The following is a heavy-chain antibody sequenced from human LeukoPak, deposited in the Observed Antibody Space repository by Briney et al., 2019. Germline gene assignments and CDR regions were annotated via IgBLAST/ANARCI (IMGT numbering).Heavy chain of an antibody. Sequence: PGGSLRLSCAASGFTFSSYGMHWVRQAPGRGLEWVAVISYDGSNKYYADSVKGRFTISRDNSKNTLYLQMNSLRAEDTAVYYCAKDKLPKRGRSGVADYWGQGTLVTVSS. V-gene: IGHV3-30*18. J-gene: IGHJ4*02. CDR3: AKDKLPKRGRSGVADY. CDR2: ISYDGSNK. D-gene: IGHD1-7*01. CDR1: GFTFSSYG.